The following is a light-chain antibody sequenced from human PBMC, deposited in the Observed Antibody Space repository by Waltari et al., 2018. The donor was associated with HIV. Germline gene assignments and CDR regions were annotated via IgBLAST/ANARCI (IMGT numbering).Light chain of an antibody. J-gene: IGLJ2*01. CDR3: CSYAGSSTTI. CDR2: EVN. CDR1: STAVGGYDQ. V-gene: IGLV2-11*01. Sequence: QSALTQPRSVSGSPGQPVTISCTGTSTAVGGYDQVSWYQQHPGKAPKVMIYEVNKRPSGVPDRFSGSKSGNTASLTISGLQADDEADYYCCSYAGSSTTIFGGGTKLTVL.